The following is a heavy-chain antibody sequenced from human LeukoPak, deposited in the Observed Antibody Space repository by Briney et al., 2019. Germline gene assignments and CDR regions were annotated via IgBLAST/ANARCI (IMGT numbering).Heavy chain of an antibody. J-gene: IGHJ6*02. D-gene: IGHD2/OR15-2a*01. V-gene: IGHV1-2*02. CDR3: ATDRPLLSGNYGMDV. Sequence: ASVKVSCKASGYTFTDYYIHWVRQAPGQGLEWMGWMDPKSGETNHAQRFQGRVIMTRDTSITTAYMELSRLRSEDTAVYYCATDRPLLSGNYGMDVWGQGTTVTVSS. CDR1: GYTFTDYY. CDR2: MDPKSGET.